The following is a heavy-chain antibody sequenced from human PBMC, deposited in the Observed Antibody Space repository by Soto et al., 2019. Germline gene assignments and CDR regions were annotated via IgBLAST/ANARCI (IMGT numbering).Heavy chain of an antibody. D-gene: IGHD3-10*01. CDR3: ARDLNYGSGSYRPYYGMDV. Sequence: GGALRLSCAASGFTFSSYCMHWVRQAPGKGLEWVAVIWYDGSNKYYADSVKGRFTISRDNSKNTLYLQMNSLRAEDTAVYYCARDLNYGSGSYRPYYGMDVWGQGTTVTVSS. J-gene: IGHJ6*02. CDR1: GFTFSSYC. V-gene: IGHV3-33*01. CDR2: IWYDGSNK.